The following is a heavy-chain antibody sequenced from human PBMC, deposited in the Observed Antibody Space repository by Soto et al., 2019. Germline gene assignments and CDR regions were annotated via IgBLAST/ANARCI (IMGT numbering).Heavy chain of an antibody. CDR1: GFTFSSYG. V-gene: IGHV3-30*18. CDR3: AKERLGAGAPRYYYYGLDV. D-gene: IGHD6-19*01. CDR2: IAYDGSNK. J-gene: IGHJ6*02. Sequence: QVQLVESGGGVVQPGRSLRLSCAASGFTFSSYGMHWVRQAPGKGLEWVAVIAYDGSNKYYADSVKGRFTISRDNSKNTLYLQMNSLRAEDTAAYYCAKERLGAGAPRYYYYGLDVWGQGTTVTVAS.